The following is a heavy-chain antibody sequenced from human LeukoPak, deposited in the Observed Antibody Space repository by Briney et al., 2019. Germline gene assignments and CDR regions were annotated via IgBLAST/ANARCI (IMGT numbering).Heavy chain of an antibody. Sequence: ASVKVSCKASGYTFTGYYMHWVRQAPGQGLEWMGWINPNSGGTNYAQKFQGRVTMTRDTSISTAYMELSRLRSDDTAVYYCARAPIVLMVYAFLDYWGQGTLVTVSS. D-gene: IGHD2-8*01. CDR2: INPNSGGT. CDR3: ARAPIVLMVYAFLDY. V-gene: IGHV1-2*02. J-gene: IGHJ4*02. CDR1: GYTFTGYY.